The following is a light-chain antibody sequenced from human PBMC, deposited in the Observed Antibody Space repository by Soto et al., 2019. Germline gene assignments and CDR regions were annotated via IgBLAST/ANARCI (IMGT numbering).Light chain of an antibody. CDR2: NVT. Sequence: QSVLTQPRSVSGSLGQSVTISCTGTSSDIGAYKYVSWYQHHSGKAPRLMIYNVTKRPSGVPDHFSGSKSGNTASLTISGLQTEDEAEYYCCSYAGSDTYVVFGGRTKLTVL. J-gene: IGLJ2*01. CDR3: CSYAGSDTYVV. V-gene: IGLV2-11*01. CDR1: SSDIGAYKY.